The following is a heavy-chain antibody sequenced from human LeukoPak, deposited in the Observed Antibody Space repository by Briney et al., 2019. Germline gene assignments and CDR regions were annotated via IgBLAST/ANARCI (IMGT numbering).Heavy chain of an antibody. Sequence: GGSLRLSCAASGFTFSSYSINWVRQAPGKGLEWVSAISGSGGSTYYADSVKGRFTISRDNSKNTLYLQMNSLRAEDTAVYYCAKVTRPYYDFWSGYYDYYYYGMDVWGQGTTVTVSS. J-gene: IGHJ6*02. V-gene: IGHV3-23*01. D-gene: IGHD3-3*01. CDR1: GFTFSSYS. CDR2: ISGSGGST. CDR3: AKVTRPYYDFWSGYYDYYYYGMDV.